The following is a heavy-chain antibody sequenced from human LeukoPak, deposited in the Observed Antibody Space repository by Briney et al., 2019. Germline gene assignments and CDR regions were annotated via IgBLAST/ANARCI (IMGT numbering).Heavy chain of an antibody. CDR3: ARDLVSYGSCFDY. D-gene: IGHD5-18*01. Sequence: ASVKVSCKASGYTFTSYAMNWVRQAPGQGLEWMGWINTNTGNPTYAQGFTGRFVFSLDTSVSTAYLQISSLKAEDTAVYYCARDLVSYGSCFDYWGREPWSPSPQ. CDR2: INTNTGNP. V-gene: IGHV7-4-1*02. CDR1: GYTFTSYA. J-gene: IGHJ4*02.